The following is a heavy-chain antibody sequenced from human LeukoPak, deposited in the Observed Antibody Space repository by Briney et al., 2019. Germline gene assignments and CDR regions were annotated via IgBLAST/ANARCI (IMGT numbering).Heavy chain of an antibody. CDR3: ARSGGADSSSSWFGNYYYYYMDV. CDR2: ISSSSSTI. D-gene: IGHD6-13*01. CDR1: GFTFNNYW. J-gene: IGHJ6*03. Sequence: GGSLRLSCAASGFTFNNYWMHWVRQAPGKGLEWVSYISSSSSTIYYADSVKGRFTISRDNAKNSLYLQMNSLRAEDTAVYYCARSGGADSSSSWFGNYYYYYMDVWGKGTTVTVSS. V-gene: IGHV3-48*01.